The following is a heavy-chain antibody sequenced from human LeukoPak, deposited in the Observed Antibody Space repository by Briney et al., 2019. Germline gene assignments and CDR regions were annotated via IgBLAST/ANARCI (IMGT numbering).Heavy chain of an antibody. CDR3: ARGKVVVPAATNWFDP. Sequence: SETLSLTCAVYGGSVSGYYWSWIRQPPGKGLEWIGEINHSGSTNYNPSLKSRVTISVDTSKNQFSLKLSSVTAADTAVYYCARGKVVVPAATNWFDPWGQGTLVTVSS. V-gene: IGHV4-34*01. D-gene: IGHD2-2*01. J-gene: IGHJ5*02. CDR2: INHSGST. CDR1: GGSVSGYY.